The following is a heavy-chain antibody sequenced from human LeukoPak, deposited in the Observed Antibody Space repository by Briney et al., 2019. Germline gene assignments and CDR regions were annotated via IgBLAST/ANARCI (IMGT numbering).Heavy chain of an antibody. Sequence: GGSLRLSCAASGFTVSSNYMSWVRQAPGKGLEWVGRIKSKTDGGTTDYAAPVKGRFTISRDDSKNTLYLQMNSLKTEDTAVYYCTTDRVLSSTDYWGQGTLVTVSS. J-gene: IGHJ4*02. D-gene: IGHD3-10*01. V-gene: IGHV3-15*01. CDR1: GFTVSSNY. CDR2: IKSKTDGGTT. CDR3: TTDRVLSSTDY.